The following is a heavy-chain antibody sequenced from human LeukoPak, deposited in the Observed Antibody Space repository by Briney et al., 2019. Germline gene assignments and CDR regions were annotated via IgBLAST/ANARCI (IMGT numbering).Heavy chain of an antibody. J-gene: IGHJ4*02. Sequence: ASVKVSCKVSGYTLTELSMHWVRQAPGKGLEWMGAFDSEDGETIYAQKFQGRVTMTEDTSTDTAYTELSSLRSEDTAVYYCASLIPDEFVVVTAIQYYFDYWGQGTLVTVSS. CDR2: FDSEDGET. CDR1: GYTLTELS. D-gene: IGHD2-21*02. CDR3: ASLIPDEFVVVTAIQYYFDY. V-gene: IGHV1-24*01.